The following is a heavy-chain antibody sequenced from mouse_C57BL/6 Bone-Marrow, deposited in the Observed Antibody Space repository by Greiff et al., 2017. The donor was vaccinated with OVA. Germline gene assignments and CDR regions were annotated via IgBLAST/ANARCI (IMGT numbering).Heavy chain of an antibody. CDR1: GFTFSSYG. V-gene: IGHV5-6*01. J-gene: IGHJ2*01. CDR2: ISSGGSYT. CDR3: ARSMIFDY. Sequence: EVKLVESGGDLVKPGGSLKLSCAASGFTFSSYGMSWVRQTPDKRLEWVATISSGGSYTYYPDSVKGRFTISRDNANNTLYLQMSSLKSEDTAMYYCARSMIFDYWGQGTTLTVSS. D-gene: IGHD2-3*01.